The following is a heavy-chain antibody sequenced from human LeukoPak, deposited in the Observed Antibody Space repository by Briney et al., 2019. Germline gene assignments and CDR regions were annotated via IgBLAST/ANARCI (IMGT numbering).Heavy chain of an antibody. CDR1: GFTVSSNY. D-gene: IGHD4/OR15-4a*01. Sequence: GGSLRLSCAASGFTVSSNYMSWVRQAPGKGLEWVSVIYSGGSTYYADSMKGRFTISRDNSKNTLYLQMNSLRAEDTAVYYCATTDYRDDYYYGMDVWGQGTTVTVSS. J-gene: IGHJ6*02. V-gene: IGHV3-66*01. CDR3: ATTDYRDDYYYGMDV. CDR2: IYSGGST.